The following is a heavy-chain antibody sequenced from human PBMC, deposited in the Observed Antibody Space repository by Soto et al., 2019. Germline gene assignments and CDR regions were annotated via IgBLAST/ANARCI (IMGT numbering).Heavy chain of an antibody. D-gene: IGHD1-7*01. CDR2: IYYTGNT. Sequence: PQQKLPHPNNVSAGIPSPSNHHWGWIRQPPGKGLEWIGSIYYTGNTYYNPSLKSRVTISVDTSKNQFSLKLDSVTAADTAVYCCARGKTTGLFDYWGRGTLV. CDR1: AGIPSPSNHH. J-gene: IGHJ4*02. CDR3: ARGKTTGLFDY. V-gene: IGHV4-39*01.